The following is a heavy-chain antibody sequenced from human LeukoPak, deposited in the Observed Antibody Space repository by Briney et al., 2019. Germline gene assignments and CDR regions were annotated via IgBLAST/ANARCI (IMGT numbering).Heavy chain of an antibody. CDR3: ATLYGDHHNVPFEF. V-gene: IGHV1-24*01. Sequence: ASVKVSCKDPGYTLRELSMHWVRQAPGKGLEWMGGFDPEDGETIYGQKFQGRVTMTEDTSRNTAYMELSSLRSEDTAVYYCATLYGDHHNVPFEFWGQGTLVTVSS. CDR1: GYTLRELS. J-gene: IGHJ4*02. D-gene: IGHD4-17*01. CDR2: FDPEDGET.